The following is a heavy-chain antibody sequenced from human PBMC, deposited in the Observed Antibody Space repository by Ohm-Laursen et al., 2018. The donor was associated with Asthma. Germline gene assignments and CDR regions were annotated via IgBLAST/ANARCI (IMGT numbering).Heavy chain of an antibody. D-gene: IGHD6-13*01. J-gene: IGHJ5*02. CDR3: GRVYSSSWDP. CDR1: GLPFSNFW. V-gene: IGHV3-7*05. Sequence: SLRLSCIAFGLPFSNFWMSWVRQTPGKGLEWVAHINENGGEKFYVDSVKGRVTISRDNAKNSLYLQMNSLRADDTAVYYCGRVYSSSWDPRGQGTLVTVSS. CDR2: INENGGEK.